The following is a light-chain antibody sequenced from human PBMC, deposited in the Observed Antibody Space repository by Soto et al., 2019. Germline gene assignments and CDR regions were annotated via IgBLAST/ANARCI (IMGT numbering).Light chain of an antibody. CDR1: QSLLQSNGNNY. Sequence: DIVMTQSPLSLSVTPGEPASISCRSSQSLLQSNGNNYLDWYLQKTGQSPQLLIYLGSNRASGVPDRFSGSGSGTDFTLKISRVEAEDVGVYYCMQVLQTPLTFGGGTKVDIK. V-gene: IGKV2-28*01. CDR3: MQVLQTPLT. J-gene: IGKJ4*01. CDR2: LGS.